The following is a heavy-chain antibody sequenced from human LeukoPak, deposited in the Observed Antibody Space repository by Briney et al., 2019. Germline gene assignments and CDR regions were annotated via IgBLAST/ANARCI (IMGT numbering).Heavy chain of an antibody. CDR3: AQTGRNNYFDS. Sequence: GGSLRLSCAASGFTFCDSYMSWIRQAPGEGLDWLACISSSGHTIYYAESVRGRFTISRDNAKSSLYLQLNSLRPEDTAVYYCAQTGRNNYFDSWGQGTLVTVSS. V-gene: IGHV3-11*01. CDR2: ISSSGHTI. J-gene: IGHJ5*01. CDR1: GFTFCDSY.